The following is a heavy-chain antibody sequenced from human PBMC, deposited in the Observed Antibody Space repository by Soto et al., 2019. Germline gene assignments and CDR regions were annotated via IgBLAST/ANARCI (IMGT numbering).Heavy chain of an antibody. CDR3: ARVRGSSCYVGQHYFDY. J-gene: IGHJ4*02. D-gene: IGHD6-13*01. CDR1: GGSFSGYY. V-gene: IGHV4-34*01. CDR2: INHSGST. Sequence: QVQLQQWGAGLLKPSETLSLTCAVYGGSFSGYYWSWIRQPPGKVLEWIGEINHSGSTNYKPSLKSRVTISVDTYKHQFSLKLSSVTAADTAVYYCARVRGSSCYVGQHYFDYWGQGTLVTVSS.